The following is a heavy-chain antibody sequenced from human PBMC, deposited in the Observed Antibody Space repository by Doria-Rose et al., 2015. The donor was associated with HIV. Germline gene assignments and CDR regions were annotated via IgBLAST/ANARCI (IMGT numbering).Heavy chain of an antibody. CDR2: IFSDDER. CDR1: GVSLSSPGMG. V-gene: IGHV2-26*01. Sequence: SGPVLVKPTETPTLTCTVSGVSLSSPGMGVSWIRQPPGKALEWLANIFSDDERSYKTSLKSRLTISRGSSKGQVVLTMTDMHPVDTATYYCARIKSSRWYHKYYFDFWGQGTLVIVSA. CDR3: ARIKSSRWYHKYYFDF. J-gene: IGHJ4*02. D-gene: IGHD6-13*01.